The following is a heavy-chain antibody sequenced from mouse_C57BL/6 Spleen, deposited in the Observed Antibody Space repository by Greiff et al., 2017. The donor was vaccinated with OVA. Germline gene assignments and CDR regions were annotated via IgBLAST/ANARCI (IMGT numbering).Heavy chain of an antibody. CDR2: ISSGGSYT. J-gene: IGHJ3*01. CDR1: GFTFSSYG. Sequence: EVQLVESGGDLVKPGGSLKLSCAASGFTFSSYGMSWVRQTPDKRLEWVATISSGGSYTYYPDSVKGRFTISRDNAKNTLYLQMSSLKSEDTAMYYCARRVRDYAWFAYWGQGTLVTVSA. D-gene: IGHD2-4*01. V-gene: IGHV5-6*01. CDR3: ARRVRDYAWFAY.